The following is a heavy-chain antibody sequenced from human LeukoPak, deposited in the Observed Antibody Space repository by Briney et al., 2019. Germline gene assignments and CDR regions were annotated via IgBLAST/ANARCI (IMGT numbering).Heavy chain of an antibody. J-gene: IGHJ4*02. CDR1: GYTVTEIS. D-gene: IGHD3-3*01. CDR2: LDGENDQK. V-gene: IGHV1-24*01. Sequence: AASVNVSRKVSGYTVTEISIHWVRQSPGKGLEWMGGLDGENDQKVYAQQFQDRVTMSEDTSTDTAYMELSNLQSEDTAVYFCADFYTTSGFFYWGQGTLVTVSS. CDR3: ADFYTTSGFFY.